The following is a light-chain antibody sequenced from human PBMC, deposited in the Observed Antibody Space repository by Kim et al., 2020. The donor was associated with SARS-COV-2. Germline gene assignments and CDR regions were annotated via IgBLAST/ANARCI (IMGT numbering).Light chain of an antibody. Sequence: PGERATLSCRASQSVSSNYLAWYQQKPGQAPRLLIYGASSRATGIPDRCSGSGSGTDFTLTISRLEPEDFAVYYCQQYGSSPRTFGQGTKVDIK. V-gene: IGKV3-20*01. J-gene: IGKJ1*01. CDR3: QQYGSSPRT. CDR2: GAS. CDR1: QSVSSNY.